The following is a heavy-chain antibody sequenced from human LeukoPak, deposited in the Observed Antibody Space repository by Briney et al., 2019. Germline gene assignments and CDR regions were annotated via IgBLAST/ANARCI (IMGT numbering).Heavy chain of an antibody. D-gene: IGHD6-13*01. J-gene: IGHJ6*03. Sequence: SETLSLTCTVSGGSISSTTYYWGWIRQPPGKGLEWIGSIYYSGTTYYNPSLKSRVTISVDSSKNQFSLKMNSVIAADTAVYYCARHLYTSSWRYYYYYMDVWGKGTTVTVS. CDR3: ARHLYTSSWRYYYYYMDV. V-gene: IGHV4-39*01. CDR2: IYYSGTT. CDR1: GGSISSTTYY.